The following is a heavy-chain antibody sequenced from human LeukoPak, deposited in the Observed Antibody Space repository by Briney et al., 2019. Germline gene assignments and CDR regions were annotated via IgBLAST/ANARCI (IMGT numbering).Heavy chain of an antibody. CDR2: IYHSGST. V-gene: IGHV4-38-2*01. CDR1: GYSISSGYY. CDR3: ARRGGRGFFDY. J-gene: IGHJ4*02. D-gene: IGHD2-15*01. Sequence: SETLSLTCAVSGYSISSGYYWGWIRQPPGKGLEWIGSIYHSGSTYYNPSLKSRVTISVDTSKNQFSLKLSSVTAADTAVYYCARRGGRGFFDYWGQGTLVTVSS.